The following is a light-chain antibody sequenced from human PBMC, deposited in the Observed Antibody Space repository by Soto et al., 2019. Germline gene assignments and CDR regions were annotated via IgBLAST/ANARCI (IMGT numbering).Light chain of an antibody. V-gene: IGLV2-23*01. CDR1: SSDVGSYNL. CDR2: EGS. J-gene: IGLJ3*02. Sequence: QSALTQPASVSGSPGQSITISCTGTSSDVGSYNLVSWYQQHPGKAPKLMIYEGSKRPSGVSNRFSGSKSGNTASLTISGLQAEDEADYYCCSYAGSHTRVFGGGTKLTVL. CDR3: CSYAGSHTRV.